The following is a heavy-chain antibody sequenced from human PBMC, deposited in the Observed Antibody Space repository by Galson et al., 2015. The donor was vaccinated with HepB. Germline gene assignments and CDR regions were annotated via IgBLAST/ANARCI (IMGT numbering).Heavy chain of an antibody. V-gene: IGHV4-39*01. Sequence: ETLSLTCTVSGDSINSTRYSWAWIRQPPGKGLEWIGTLYYSGSTDYTVSLKSRVTISIDSSKNQFFLKLKSVTAADTSLYYCARLTAAAYFDYWGQGTLVTVSS. CDR2: LYYSGST. D-gene: IGHD2-21*02. CDR1: GDSINSTRYS. CDR3: ARLTAAAYFDY. J-gene: IGHJ4*02.